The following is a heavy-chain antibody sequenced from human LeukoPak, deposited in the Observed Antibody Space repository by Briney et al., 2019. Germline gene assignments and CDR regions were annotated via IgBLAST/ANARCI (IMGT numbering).Heavy chain of an antibody. CDR3: AKGPLRGTAAAIDY. V-gene: IGHV3-30*18. Sequence: GGSLRLSCAASGLIFNNYGMHWVRQAPGKGLEWVAVISYDGRNKHYPDSVKGRFTISRDISTDTLWLQMDSLRTEDTAVYYCAKGPLRGTAAAIDYWGQGTLVTVSS. D-gene: IGHD2-2*01. CDR2: ISYDGRNK. CDR1: GLIFNNYG. J-gene: IGHJ4*02.